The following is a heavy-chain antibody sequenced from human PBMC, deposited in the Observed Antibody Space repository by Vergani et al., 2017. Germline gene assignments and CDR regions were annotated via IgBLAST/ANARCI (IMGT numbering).Heavy chain of an antibody. J-gene: IGHJ4*02. CDR3: ARVWRARGDDYFDY. CDR1: GGSISSYY. D-gene: IGHD3-3*01. V-gene: IGHV4-59*01. CDR2: IYYSGST. Sequence: QVQLQESGPGLVKPSETLSLTCTVSGGSISSYYWSWIRQPPGKGLEWIGYIYYSGSTNYNPSLKSRVTISVDTSKNQFSLKLSSVTAADTAVYYCARVWRARGDDYFDYWGQGTLVTVSS.